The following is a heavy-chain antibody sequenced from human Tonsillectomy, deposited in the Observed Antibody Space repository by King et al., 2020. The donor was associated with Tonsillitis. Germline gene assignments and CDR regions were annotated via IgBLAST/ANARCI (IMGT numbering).Heavy chain of an antibody. D-gene: IGHD6-13*01. CDR2: IYPGDSDT. CDR1: GYSFTSYW. J-gene: IGHJ5*02. CDR3: ARQSSRSSYSWFDP. Sequence: QLVQSGAEVKKPGESLKSSCKGSGYSFTSYWIGWVRQMPGKGLVWMGIIYPGDSDTRYRPSFQGQVTIPADKSITPAYLQWSRLKASDTAIYYCARQSSRSSYSWFDPWRQGTLVTVSS. V-gene: IGHV5-51*01.